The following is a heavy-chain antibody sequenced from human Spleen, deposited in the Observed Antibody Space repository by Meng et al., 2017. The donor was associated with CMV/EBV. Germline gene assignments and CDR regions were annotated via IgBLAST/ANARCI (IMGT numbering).Heavy chain of an antibody. V-gene: IGHV2-70D*14. J-gene: IGHJ5*02. CDR2: IDWDDDK. Sequence: SGPTLVKPTQTLTLTCTFSGFSLNTSGMRVSWIRQPPGKALEWLARIDWDDDKFYSTSLKTRLTISKDTSTNQVVLTMTNMDPVDTATYYCARISPGPYNWFDPWGQGTLVTVSS. CDR1: GFSLNTSGMR. CDR3: ARISPGPYNWFDP.